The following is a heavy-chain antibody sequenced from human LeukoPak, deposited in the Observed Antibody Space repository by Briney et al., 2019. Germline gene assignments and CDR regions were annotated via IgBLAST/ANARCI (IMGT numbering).Heavy chain of an antibody. CDR1: GGTFSSYA. CDR3: ARVASVDSSGYYFYY. D-gene: IGHD3-22*01. Sequence: SVKVSCKASGGTFSSYAISWVRQAPGQGLEWMGWIIPIFGTANYAQKYQGRVTITADESTSTAYMELSSLRSEDTAVYYCARVASVDSSGYYFYYWGQGTLVTVSS. J-gene: IGHJ4*02. CDR2: IIPIFGTA. V-gene: IGHV1-69*13.